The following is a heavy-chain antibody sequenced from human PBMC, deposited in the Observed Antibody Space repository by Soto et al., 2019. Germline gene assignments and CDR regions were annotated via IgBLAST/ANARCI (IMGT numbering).Heavy chain of an antibody. J-gene: IGHJ4*02. CDR1: GFTFSSYA. D-gene: IGHD2-2*01. CDR2: ISYDGSNK. V-gene: IGHV3-30-3*01. Sequence: SGFTFSSYAMHWVRQAPGKGLEWVAVISYDGSNKYYADSVKGRFTISRDNSKNTLYLQMNSLRAEDTAVYYCARWVGSTSCYGCQTGFYYWGQGTLVTVSS. CDR3: ARWVGSTSCYGCQTGFYY.